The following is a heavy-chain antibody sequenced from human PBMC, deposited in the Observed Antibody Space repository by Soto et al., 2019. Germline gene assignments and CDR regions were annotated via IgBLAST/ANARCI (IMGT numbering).Heavy chain of an antibody. CDR1: GLTFSSYR. D-gene: IGHD5-12*01. CDR3: ARDDKRGYDFGY. CDR2: ISGSSTYI. V-gene: IGHV3-21*01. Sequence: GAVRLSCAACGLTFSSYRRNSVRQTPGKGLEWVSSISGSSTYIFYADSVKGRFTISRDNAKNSLYLQMNSLTAEDTAVYYCARDDKRGYDFGYWGQGTLVTVSS. J-gene: IGHJ4*02.